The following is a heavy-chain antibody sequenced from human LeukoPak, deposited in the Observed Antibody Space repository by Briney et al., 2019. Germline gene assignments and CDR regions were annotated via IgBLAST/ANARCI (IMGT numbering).Heavy chain of an antibody. CDR1: GLTFRAYY. V-gene: IGHV3-74*01. Sequence: GGSLRLSCAASGLTFRAYYMHWFRQAPGKGLVWVSRINIDGSSTTYADSMKGRFTVSRDNAKNTLYLQMNSLRAEDTAVYYCACYGIEPPYWGQGTLVTVSS. J-gene: IGHJ4*02. CDR3: ACYGIEPPY. CDR2: INIDGSST. D-gene: IGHD1-14*01.